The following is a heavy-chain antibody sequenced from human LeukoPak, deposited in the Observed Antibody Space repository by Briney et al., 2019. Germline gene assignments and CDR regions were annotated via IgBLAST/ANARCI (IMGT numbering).Heavy chain of an antibody. CDR2: INGKSGDT. CDR3: ARKVVGATHPLDY. Sequence: GASVKVSCKASGYTFTGYYMHWVRQAPGQGLEWMGWINGKSGDTKYAKKFQGRVTMTRDSSTSTVYMELSSLKSDDTALYYCARKVVGATHPLDYWGQGTLVTVSS. V-gene: IGHV1-2*02. D-gene: IGHD1-26*01. J-gene: IGHJ4*02. CDR1: GYTFTGYY.